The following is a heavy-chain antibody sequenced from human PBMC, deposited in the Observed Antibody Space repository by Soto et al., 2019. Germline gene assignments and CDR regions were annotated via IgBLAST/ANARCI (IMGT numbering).Heavy chain of an antibody. V-gene: IGHV4-39*01. Sequence: QLQLQESGPGLVKPSETLSLTCTVSGGSISSSSYYWGWIRQPPGKGLEWIGSIYYSGSTYYNPSLKSRVVIAADTSKNQFSLKLISVTAADTAVYYCARHNQLPSPLYYYYYYMDVWGKGTTVTVSS. CDR2: IYYSGST. CDR1: GGSISSSSYY. J-gene: IGHJ6*03. CDR3: ARHNQLPSPLYYYYYYMDV. D-gene: IGHD2-2*01.